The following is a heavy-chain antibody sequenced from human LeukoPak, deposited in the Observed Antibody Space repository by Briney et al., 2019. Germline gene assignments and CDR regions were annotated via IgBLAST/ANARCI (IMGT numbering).Heavy chain of an antibody. J-gene: IGHJ4*02. D-gene: IGHD4-23*01. CDR1: GFTFSTYE. Sequence: GASLRLSCAASGFTFSTYEMNWVRLAPGKGLEWVSSIGTDGYSYSAVSVKGRFTISRDNAKSTLYLQMDSLIVEDTALYYCARGTIGGNPASAYWGQGTLVTVSS. CDR3: ARGTIGGNPASAY. V-gene: IGHV3-21*06. CDR2: IGTDGYS.